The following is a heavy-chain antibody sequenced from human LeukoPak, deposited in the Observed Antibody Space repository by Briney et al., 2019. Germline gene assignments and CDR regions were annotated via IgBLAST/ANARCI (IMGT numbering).Heavy chain of an antibody. CDR2: IYSGNRT. CDR1: GFTVSNNY. D-gene: IGHD3-3*01. J-gene: IGHJ6*02. V-gene: IGHV3-66*04. CDR3: ARLTSGNGLDV. Sequence: AGSLRLSCAASGFTVSNNYMTWVRQAPGKGLEWVSVIYSGNRTKYADSVKGRFIISRDNSKNTLLFQMNSLRAEDTAVYYCARLTSGNGLDVWGRGTTVTVS.